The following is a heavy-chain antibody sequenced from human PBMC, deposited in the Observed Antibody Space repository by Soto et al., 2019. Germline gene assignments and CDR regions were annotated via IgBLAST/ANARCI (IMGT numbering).Heavy chain of an antibody. V-gene: IGHV4-34*01. J-gene: IGHJ6*02. Sequence: SETLSLTCAFYGGSFRGYYWSLIRQPPGKGLEWIGEINHSGSTNYNPSLKSRVTTSVDTSKNQFSLKLSSVTAADTAVYYCATKKGYCSGGSCYSDDYYYGMDVWGQGTTVTVSS. CDR1: GGSFRGYY. D-gene: IGHD2-15*01. CDR2: INHSGST. CDR3: ATKKGYCSGGSCYSDDYYYGMDV.